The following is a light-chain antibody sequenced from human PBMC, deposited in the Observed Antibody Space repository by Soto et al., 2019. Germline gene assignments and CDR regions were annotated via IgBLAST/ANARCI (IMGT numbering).Light chain of an antibody. V-gene: IGLV1-47*01. CDR3: AARDDSLSGPYV. J-gene: IGLJ1*01. CDR2: RNN. Sequence: QSVLTQPPSASGTPGQRVTISYSGSSSNIGSNYVYWYQQLPGTAPKLRNYRNNQRPSGVPDRFSGSKSGTSASLAISGLRSEDEADYYCAARDDSLSGPYVFGTGTKVTVL. CDR1: SSNIGSNY.